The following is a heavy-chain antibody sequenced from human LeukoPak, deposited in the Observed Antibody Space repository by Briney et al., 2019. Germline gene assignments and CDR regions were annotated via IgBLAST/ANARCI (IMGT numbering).Heavy chain of an antibody. CDR3: ARPNSLGENYFDY. CDR2: IYYSGST. V-gene: IGHV4-39*01. CDR1: GGSISSSSYY. Sequence: KPSETLSLTCIVSGGSISSSSYYWGWIRQPPGKGLQWIGSIYYSGSTYYNPSLKSRVTISVDKSKNLFSLEVSYVTAADTAVYYCARPNSLGENYFDYWGQGTLATVSS. D-gene: IGHD3-10*01. J-gene: IGHJ4*02.